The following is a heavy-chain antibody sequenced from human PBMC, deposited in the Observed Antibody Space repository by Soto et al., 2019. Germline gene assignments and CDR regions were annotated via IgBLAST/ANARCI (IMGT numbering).Heavy chain of an antibody. D-gene: IGHD3-10*01. CDR3: ARGRSGSYRDAFDI. CDR2: INAGNGNT. Sequence: QVQLVQSGAEEKKPGASVKVSCKASGYTFTSYAMHWVRQAPGQRLEWMGWINAGNGNTKYSQKFQGRVTITRDTSASTAYMELGSLRSEDTAVYYCARGRSGSYRDAFDIWGQGTMVTVSS. V-gene: IGHV1-3*05. J-gene: IGHJ3*02. CDR1: GYTFTSYA.